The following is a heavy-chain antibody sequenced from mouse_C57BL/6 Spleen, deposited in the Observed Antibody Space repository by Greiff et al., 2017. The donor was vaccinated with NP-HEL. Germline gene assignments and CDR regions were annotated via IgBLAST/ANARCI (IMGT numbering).Heavy chain of an antibody. CDR1: GFNITDYY. CDR2: IDPEDGET. J-gene: IGHJ1*03. CDR3: ARHGNYEWYFDV. V-gene: IGHV14-2*01. D-gene: IGHD2-1*01. Sequence: EVQLQQSGAELVKPGASVKLSCTASGFNITDYYMHWVKQRTEQGLEWIGRIDPEDGETKYVPKFQGKATITADTSSNTAYLQLRSLTSEDTAVYYCARHGNYEWYFDVWGTGTTVTVSS.